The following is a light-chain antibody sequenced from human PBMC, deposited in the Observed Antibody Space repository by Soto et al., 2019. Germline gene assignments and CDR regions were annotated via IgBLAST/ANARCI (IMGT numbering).Light chain of an antibody. J-gene: IGKJ5*01. CDR2: ASN. CDR1: QTISGS. V-gene: IGKV1-39*01. Sequence: DIQMTHSPSSLSASVGDRVTITCRASQTISGSLNWYQQRPGKAPNLLIYASNSLQSGVPPRFSGSGSGTDFTLTISSLQPEDFATYYCQQTYSIPITFGQGTRLDIK. CDR3: QQTYSIPIT.